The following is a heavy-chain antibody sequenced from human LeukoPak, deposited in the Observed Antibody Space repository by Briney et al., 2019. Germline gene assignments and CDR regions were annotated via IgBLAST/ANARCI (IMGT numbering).Heavy chain of an antibody. D-gene: IGHD7-27*01. CDR1: GGPISNYY. CDR3: ARRALGHYGMDV. J-gene: IGHJ6*02. Sequence: SETLSLTCNVSGGPISNYYWSWIRQPAGPGLEWIGRIYGSGRTDYNPSLKSRVTVSGDTSKNQFSLKLSSATAADTAVYYCARRALGHYGMDVWGQGTTVTVSS. CDR2: IYGSGRT. V-gene: IGHV4-4*07.